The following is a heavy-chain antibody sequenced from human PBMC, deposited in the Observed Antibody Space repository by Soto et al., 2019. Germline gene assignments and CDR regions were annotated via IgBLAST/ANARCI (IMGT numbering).Heavy chain of an antibody. CDR2: IYYSGST. CDR1: GGSISSGGYY. V-gene: IGHV4-31*03. Sequence: SETLSLTCTVSGGSISSGGYYWSWIRQHPGKGLEWIGYIYYSGSTYYNPSLKSRVTISVDTSKNQFSLKLSSVTAADTAVYYCATRANGSGRGYFDYWGQGTLVTVSS. J-gene: IGHJ4*02. CDR3: ATRANGSGRGYFDY. D-gene: IGHD3-10*01.